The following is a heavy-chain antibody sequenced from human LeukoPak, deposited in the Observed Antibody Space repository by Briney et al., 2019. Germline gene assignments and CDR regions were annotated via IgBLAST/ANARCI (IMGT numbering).Heavy chain of an antibody. CDR3: ARGYCSSTSCLGWFAP. Sequence: SETLSLTCAVYGGSFSGYYWSWIRQPPGKGLEWIGEINHSGSTNYNPSLRSRVTISVDTSKNQFSLKLSSVTAADTAVYYCARGYCSSTSCLGWFAPWGQGTLVTVSS. CDR2: INHSGST. D-gene: IGHD2-2*01. J-gene: IGHJ5*02. V-gene: IGHV4-34*01. CDR1: GGSFSGYY.